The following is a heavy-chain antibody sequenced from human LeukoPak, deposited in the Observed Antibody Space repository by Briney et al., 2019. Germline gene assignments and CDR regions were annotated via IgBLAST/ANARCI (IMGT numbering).Heavy chain of an antibody. CDR1: GYTFTGYY. V-gene: IGHV1-2*02. Sequence: ASVKVSCKASGYTFTGYYMHWVRQAPGQGHEWMGWINPNSGGTNYAQKFQGRVTMTRDTSTSTAYMELSRLRSDDTAVYYCARDFISIVVVPAAMANWFDPWGQGTLVTVSS. D-gene: IGHD2-2*01. CDR2: INPNSGGT. J-gene: IGHJ5*02. CDR3: ARDFISIVVVPAAMANWFDP.